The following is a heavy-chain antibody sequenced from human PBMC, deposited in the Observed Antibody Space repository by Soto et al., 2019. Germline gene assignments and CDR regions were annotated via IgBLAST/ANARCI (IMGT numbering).Heavy chain of an antibody. CDR3: ARAGYKTYYDFWNGPRAPPGFDP. V-gene: IGHV1-18*01. D-gene: IGHD3-3*01. J-gene: IGHJ5*02. CDR2: ISAYNGNT. CDR1: GYTFTSYG. Sequence: QVQLVQSGAEVKKPGASVKVSCQASGYTFTSYGISWVRQAPGQGLEWMGWISAYNGNTNYAQKLQGRVTMTTDTSTSTAYMELRSLRSDDTAVYYCARAGYKTYYDFWNGPRAPPGFDPWGQGTLVTVSS.